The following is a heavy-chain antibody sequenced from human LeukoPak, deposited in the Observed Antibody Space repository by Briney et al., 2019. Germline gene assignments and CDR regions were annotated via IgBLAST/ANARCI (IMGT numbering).Heavy chain of an antibody. CDR1: GFTFSNYA. CDR2: ISGSADST. Sequence: PGGSLRLPCAASGFTFSNYAMNWVRQAPGKGLEWVSTISGSADSTYYADSVKGRFTVSRDNSKNTLYLQMNSLRAEDTAVYYCARGGGVIIRGFDYWGQGTLVTVSS. J-gene: IGHJ4*02. V-gene: IGHV3-23*01. CDR3: ARGGGVIIRGFDY. D-gene: IGHD3-10*01.